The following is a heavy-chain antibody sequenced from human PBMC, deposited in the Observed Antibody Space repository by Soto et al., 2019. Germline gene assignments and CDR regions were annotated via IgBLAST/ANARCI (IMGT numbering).Heavy chain of an antibody. CDR3: ARDDYGGNSCNY. D-gene: IGHD4-17*01. V-gene: IGHV3-21*01. CDR2: ISSSSSYI. Sequence: EVQLVESGGGLVQPGGSLRLSCAASGFTFSSYSMNWVRQAPGKGLEWVSSISSSSSYIYYADSVKGRFTISRDNAKNSLYLQMNSLRAEDTAVYYCARDDYGGNSCNYWGQGTLVTVSS. J-gene: IGHJ4*02. CDR1: GFTFSSYS.